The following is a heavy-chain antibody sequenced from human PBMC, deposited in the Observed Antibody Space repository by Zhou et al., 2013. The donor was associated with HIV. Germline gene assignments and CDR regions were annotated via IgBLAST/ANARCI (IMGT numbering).Heavy chain of an antibody. CDR3: ARTLGTRHVGMIYGPLGD. CDR2: IIPLPGIA. V-gene: IGHV1-69*04. J-gene: IGHJ4*02. D-gene: IGHD3-3*01. CDR1: GGTFSTFSSNA. Sequence: QVQLVQSGAEVREPGSSVKVSCKASGGTFSTFSSNAINWVRQAPGHGLEWMGRIIPLPGIAKYEQKFQGRLTITADKNTNTVYMELSSLRSEDTAMYWCARTLGTRHVGMIYGPLGDWGQGTLVTVSS.